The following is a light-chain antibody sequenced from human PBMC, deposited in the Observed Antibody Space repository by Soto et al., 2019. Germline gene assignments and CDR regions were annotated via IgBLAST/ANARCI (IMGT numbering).Light chain of an antibody. J-gene: IGKJ1*01. CDR1: QGISSY. CDR2: AAS. V-gene: IGKV1-27*01. Sequence: DIQMTQSPSSLSASVGDRVTITCRASQGISSYLAWYQQRPGKVPKVLIYAASTLHSGVPSRFSGSGSGTDLTLNISNVQPEDVATYYCQNYYNAPETFGQGTKVEIK. CDR3: QNYYNAPET.